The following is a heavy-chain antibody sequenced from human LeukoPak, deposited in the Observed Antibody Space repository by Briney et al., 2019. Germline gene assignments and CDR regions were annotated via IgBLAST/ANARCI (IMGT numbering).Heavy chain of an antibody. D-gene: IGHD5-18*01. CDR1: GYTFTDYY. V-gene: IGHV1-2*02. Sequence: ASVKVSCQASGYTFTDYYMHWVRQAPGQGLEWMGWINPNSGDTKYAQKFQGRVTMTRDTSISTAYMELSRLTSDDSAVYYCARDRGSGYIILDFWGPGTLVTVSS. CDR2: INPNSGDT. CDR3: ARDRGSGYIILDF. J-gene: IGHJ4*02.